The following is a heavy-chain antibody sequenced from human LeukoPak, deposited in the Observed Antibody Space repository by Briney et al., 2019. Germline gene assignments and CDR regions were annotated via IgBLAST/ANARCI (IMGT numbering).Heavy chain of an antibody. V-gene: IGHV4-34*01. CDR1: GGSFSGYY. D-gene: IGHD3-22*01. J-gene: IGHJ3*02. CDR2: INHSGST. CDR3: ARGRRRYYDSKAFDI. Sequence: SETLSLTCAVYGGSFSGYYWSWIRQPPGKGLEWIGEINHSGSTNYNPSLKSRVTISVDTSKNQFSLKLGSVTAADTAVYYCARGRRRYYDSKAFDIWGQGTMVTVSS.